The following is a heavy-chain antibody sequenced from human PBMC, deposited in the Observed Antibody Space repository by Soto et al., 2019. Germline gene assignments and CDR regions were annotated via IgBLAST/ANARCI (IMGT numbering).Heavy chain of an antibody. Sequence: ASVKVSCKASGYTFIGCYIHWVRQAPGQGLEWMGWINPNSGGTNYAQRFQGWVTMTRDRSISTAYMELSRLKSDVMDVYYCARVGGGLASLGYYGMDAWGQGTTVTVSS. J-gene: IGHJ6*02. CDR1: GYTFIGCY. V-gene: IGHV1-2*04. CDR2: INPNSGGT. D-gene: IGHD3-10*01. CDR3: ARVGGGLASLGYYGMDA.